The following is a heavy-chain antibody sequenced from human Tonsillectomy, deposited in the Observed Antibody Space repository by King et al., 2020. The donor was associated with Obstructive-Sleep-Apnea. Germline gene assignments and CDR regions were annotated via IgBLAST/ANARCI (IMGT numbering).Heavy chain of an antibody. CDR2: IKQDGSEK. J-gene: IGHJ5*02. V-gene: IGHV3-7*03. CDR1: GFTFSSYW. CDR3: AGDLSYYYDSSGQRGANWFDP. Sequence: VQLVESGGGLVQPGGSLRLSCAASGFTFSSYWMSWVRQAPGKGLEWVANIKQDGSEKYYVDSVKGRFTISRDNAKNSLYLQMNSLRAEDTAVYYCAGDLSYYYDSSGQRGANWFDPWGQGTLVTVSS. D-gene: IGHD3-22*01.